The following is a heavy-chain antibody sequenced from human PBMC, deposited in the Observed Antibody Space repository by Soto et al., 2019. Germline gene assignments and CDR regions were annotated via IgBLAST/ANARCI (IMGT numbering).Heavy chain of an antibody. CDR2: ISGSGGST. V-gene: IGHV3-23*01. J-gene: IGHJ4*02. D-gene: IGHD3-3*01. CDR1: GFTFSSYA. Sequence: GGSLRLSCAASGFTFSSYAMSWVRQAPGKGLEWVSAISGSGGSTYYADSVKGRFTISRDNSKNTLYLQMNSLRAEDTAVYYCAKPPNDFWSGSPEYYFDYWGQGTLVTVSS. CDR3: AKPPNDFWSGSPEYYFDY.